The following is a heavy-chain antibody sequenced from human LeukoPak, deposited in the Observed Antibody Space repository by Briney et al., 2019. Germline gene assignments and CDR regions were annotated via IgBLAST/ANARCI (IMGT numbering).Heavy chain of an antibody. CDR2: IDWKGRPT. J-gene: IGHJ5*01. V-gene: IGHV3-20*04. CDR1: GFSLDDYD. D-gene: IGHD6-19*01. Sequence: GGSLRLSCAASGFSLDDYDMAWLRQAPGKGLEWVSDIDWKGRPTSYADSVKGRFTISRDNAQKSLYLQMDSLRAEDTALYYCAREVYRIGVGGFDSWGQGTLVIVSS. CDR3: AREVYRIGVGGFDS.